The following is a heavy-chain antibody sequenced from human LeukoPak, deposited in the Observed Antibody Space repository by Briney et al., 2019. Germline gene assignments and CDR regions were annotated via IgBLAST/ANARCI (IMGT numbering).Heavy chain of an antibody. D-gene: IGHD2-15*01. CDR2: INHSGST. J-gene: IGHJ3*02. V-gene: IGHV4-34*01. CDR1: GGSFSGDY. Sequence: SETLSLTCAVYGGSFSGDYWTWIRQPPGKGLEWIGEINHSGSTNYNPSLKSRVTISVDTSKNQFSLKLSSVTAADTAVYYCARRLDIVVVVAATPNDAFDIWGQGTMVTVSS. CDR3: ARRLDIVVVVAATPNDAFDI.